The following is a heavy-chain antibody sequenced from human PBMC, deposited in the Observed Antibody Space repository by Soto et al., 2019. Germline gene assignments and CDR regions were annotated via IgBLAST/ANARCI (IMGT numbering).Heavy chain of an antibody. CDR2: IKRKTDGGTT. CDR1: GFTFSNAW. CDR3: TTDQLCGVPAAPSGFYMDV. D-gene: IGHD2-2*01. J-gene: IGHJ6*03. Sequence: EVQLVESGGGLVKPGGSLRLSCAASGFTFSNAWMSWVRQAPGKGLEWVGRIKRKTDGGTTDYAAPVKGRFTISRDDSKNTLYLQMNSLKTEDTAVYYCTTDQLCGVPAAPSGFYMDVWGKGTTVTVSS. V-gene: IGHV3-15*01.